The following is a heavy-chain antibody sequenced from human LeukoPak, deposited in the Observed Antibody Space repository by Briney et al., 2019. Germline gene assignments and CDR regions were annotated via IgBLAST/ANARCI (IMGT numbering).Heavy chain of an antibody. J-gene: IGHJ5*02. D-gene: IGHD6-13*01. CDR1: GGTFSSYA. CDR3: ARAGAAAGTINWFDP. CDR2: ISAYNGNT. Sequence: GASVKVSCKASGGTFSSYAISWVRQAPGQGLEWMGWISAYNGNTNYAQKLQGRVTMTTDTSTSTAYMELRSLRSDDTAVYYCARAGAAAGTINWFDPWGQGTLVTVSS. V-gene: IGHV1-18*01.